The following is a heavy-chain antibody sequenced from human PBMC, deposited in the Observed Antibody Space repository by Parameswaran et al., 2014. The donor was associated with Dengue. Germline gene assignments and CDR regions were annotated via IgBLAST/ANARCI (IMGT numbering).Heavy chain of an antibody. Sequence: AGGSLRLSCAASGFTFSSYSMSWVRQAPGKGPEWVSSISGNSRYMDQPDSVKGRFTISRDNAKNSLYLQMNSLRAEDTAVYYCARAVPARRGNDAFDIWGQGTMVTVSS. CDR3: ARAVPARRGNDAFDI. CDR1: GFTFSSYS. J-gene: IGHJ3*02. D-gene: IGHD6-6*01. CDR2: ISGNSRYM. V-gene: IGHV3-21*01.